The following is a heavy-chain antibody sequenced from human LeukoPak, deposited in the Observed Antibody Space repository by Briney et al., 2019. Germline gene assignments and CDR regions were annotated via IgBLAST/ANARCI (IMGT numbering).Heavy chain of an antibody. CDR3: AREGYYDFWSGYWVFDY. J-gene: IGHJ4*02. V-gene: IGHV4-4*07. CDR2: IYTSGST. CDR1: GGSISSYY. Sequence: SETLSLTCTVSGGSISSYYWSWIRQPAGKGLEWIGRIYTSGSTNYNPSLKSRVTMSVDTSKNQFPLKLSSVTAADTAVYYCAREGYYDFWSGYWVFDYWGQGTLVTVSS. D-gene: IGHD3-3*01.